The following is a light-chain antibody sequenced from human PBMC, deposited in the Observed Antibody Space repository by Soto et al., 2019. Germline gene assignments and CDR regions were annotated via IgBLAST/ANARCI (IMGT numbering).Light chain of an antibody. CDR1: QSIANNY. CDR2: DAS. V-gene: IGKV3-20*01. J-gene: IGKJ1*01. Sequence: EIVLTQSPDTLSLSPGERATIYCRASQSIANNYLAWYQQKPGQAPRLLIYDASSRATGIPHRFTGSGSGKDFALTISKLEPEDCAVYYCQQCAYSPRTFGQGTKVEVK. CDR3: QQCAYSPRT.